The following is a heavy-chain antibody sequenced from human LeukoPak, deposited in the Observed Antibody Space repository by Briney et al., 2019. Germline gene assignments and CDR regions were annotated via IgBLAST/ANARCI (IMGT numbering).Heavy chain of an antibody. V-gene: IGHV1-69*05. CDR3: ARDQGYSSSSDRGHWFDH. J-gene: IGHJ5*02. D-gene: IGHD6-6*01. CDR2: VIPIFGTA. Sequence: SVKVSCKASGGTFSSYAVSWVRQAPGQGLEWMGGVIPIFGTANYAQKFQGRVTITTDESTSTAYMELSSLRSEDTAVYYCARDQGYSSSSDRGHWFDHWGQGTLVTVSS. CDR1: GGTFSSYA.